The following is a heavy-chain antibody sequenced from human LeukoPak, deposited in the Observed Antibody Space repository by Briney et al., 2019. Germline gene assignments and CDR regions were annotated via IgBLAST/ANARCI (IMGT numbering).Heavy chain of an antibody. Sequence: ASVKVSCKASGYTFTGYYMHWVRQATGQGLERMGWMNPNSGNTGYAQKFQGRVTMTRNTSISTAYMELSSLRSEDTAVYYCARGLPGSGYEYDYWGQGTLVTVSS. J-gene: IGHJ4*02. CDR3: ARGLPGSGYEYDY. D-gene: IGHD5-12*01. CDR2: MNPNSGNT. CDR1: GYTFTGYY. V-gene: IGHV1-8*02.